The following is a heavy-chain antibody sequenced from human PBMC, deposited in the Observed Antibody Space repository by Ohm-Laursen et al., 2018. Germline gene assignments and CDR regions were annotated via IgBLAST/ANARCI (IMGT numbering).Heavy chain of an antibody. D-gene: IGHD3-9*01. J-gene: IGHJ6*02. CDR3: TPALVVFNCYGMDV. Sequence: SLRLSCAASGFTFSNAWMSWVRQAPGKGLEWVGRIKSKTDGGTTDYAAPVKGRFTISRDDSKNTLYLQMNSLKTEDTAVYYCTPALVVFNCYGMDVWGQGTTVTVSS. CDR1: GFTFSNAW. V-gene: IGHV3-15*01. CDR2: IKSKTDGGTT.